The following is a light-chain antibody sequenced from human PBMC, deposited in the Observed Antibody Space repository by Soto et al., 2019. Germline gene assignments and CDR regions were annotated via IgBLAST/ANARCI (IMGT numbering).Light chain of an antibody. CDR2: RAS. CDR3: QEYNNWPLIT. V-gene: IGKV3-15*01. J-gene: IGKJ5*01. CDR1: QSVGSH. Sequence: EIVLTQSPATQSVSPGERATLSCRASQSVGSHLAWYQQKPGQAPRLLIYRASARFTGIPDRFSGSGSGTEFTLTISSLQSEDFAVYHCQEYNNWPLITFGQGTRLEIK.